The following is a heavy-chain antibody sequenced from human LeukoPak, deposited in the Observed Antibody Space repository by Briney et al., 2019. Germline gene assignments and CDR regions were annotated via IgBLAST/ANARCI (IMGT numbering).Heavy chain of an antibody. D-gene: IGHD6-19*01. J-gene: IGHJ4*02. V-gene: IGHV3-30-3*01. CDR2: ISYDGSNK. Sequence: GGSLRLSCAASGFTFSSYAMHWVRQAPCKGLEWVAVISYDGSNKYYADSVKGRFTISRDNSKNTLYLQMNSLKTEDTAVYYCARLVDGSGWLDFDYWGQGTLVTVSS. CDR1: GFTFSSYA. CDR3: ARLVDGSGWLDFDY.